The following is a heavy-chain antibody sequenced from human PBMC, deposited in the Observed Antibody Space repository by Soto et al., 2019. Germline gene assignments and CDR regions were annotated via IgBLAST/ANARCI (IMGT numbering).Heavy chain of an antibody. CDR1: GFIFSDFG. CDR3: ARDDIPGIAVSTYGMDV. Sequence: GGSLRLSCAASGFIFSDFGMHWVRQSPGKGLEWVAVIWYDGSNEYYADSVKGRFTISKDNSKSTLYLQMNSLRAEDTAVYYCARDDIPGIAVSTYGMDVWGQGTTVTVSS. D-gene: IGHD6-19*01. V-gene: IGHV3-33*01. CDR2: IWYDGSNE. J-gene: IGHJ6*02.